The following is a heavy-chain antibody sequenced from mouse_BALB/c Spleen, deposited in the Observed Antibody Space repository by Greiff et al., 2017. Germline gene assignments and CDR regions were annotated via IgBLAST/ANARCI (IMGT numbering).Heavy chain of an antibody. CDR1: GYAFSSYW. Sequence: QVQLKQSGAELVRPGSSVKISCKASGYAFSSYWMNWVKQRPGQGLEWIGQIYPGDGDTNYNGKFKGKATLTADKSSSTAYMQLSSLTSEDSAVYFCARTGLRREFAYWGQGTLVTVSA. CDR3: ARTGLRREFAY. CDR2: IYPGDGDT. D-gene: IGHD2-4*01. J-gene: IGHJ3*01. V-gene: IGHV1-80*01.